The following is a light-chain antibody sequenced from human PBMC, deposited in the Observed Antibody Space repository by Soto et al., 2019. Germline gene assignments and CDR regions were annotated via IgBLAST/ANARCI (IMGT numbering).Light chain of an antibody. J-gene: IGKJ1*01. CDR3: QQYNNRPPWT. CDR1: QTLDTT. V-gene: IGKV3-15*01. Sequence: IVMTQSPGTLSVSPGERATLSCRARQTLDTTLAWYQQKPGQAPRLLLCGASTRATGIPARFSGSGSGTEFSLTITSLQSEDFALYYCQQYNNRPPWTFGQGTKVDIK. CDR2: GAS.